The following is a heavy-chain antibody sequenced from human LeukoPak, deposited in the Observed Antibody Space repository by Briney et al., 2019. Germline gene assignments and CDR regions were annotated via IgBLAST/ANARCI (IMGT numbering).Heavy chain of an antibody. CDR2: INQDGSEE. CDR3: ARTRYVDWSPFDY. J-gene: IGHJ4*02. Sequence: QAGGSLRLSCAASGFTFSGYWMTWVRQAPGKGLEWVANINQDGSEEYYVDSVKGRFTISRDNAKNSLYLQMNSLRAEDTAVYYCARTRYVDWSPFDYWGQGTLVTVSS. V-gene: IGHV3-7*04. D-gene: IGHD3-9*01. CDR1: GFTFSGYW.